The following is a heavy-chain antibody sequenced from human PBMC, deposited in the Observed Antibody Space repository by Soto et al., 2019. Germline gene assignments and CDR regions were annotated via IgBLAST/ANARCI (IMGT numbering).Heavy chain of an antibody. D-gene: IGHD6-13*01. V-gene: IGHV1-24*01. CDR3: TTEFSAIAAAGVFDY. J-gene: IGHJ4*02. Sequence: GASVKVSCKVSGYTLTELSMHWVRQAPGKGLEWMGGFDPEDGETIYAQKFQGRVTMTEDTSTDTAYMELSSLRSEDTAVYYWTTEFSAIAAAGVFDYWGQGTLVTVSS. CDR2: FDPEDGET. CDR1: GYTLTELS.